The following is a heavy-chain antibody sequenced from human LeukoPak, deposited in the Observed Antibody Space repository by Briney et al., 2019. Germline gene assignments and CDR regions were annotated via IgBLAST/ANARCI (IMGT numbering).Heavy chain of an antibody. J-gene: IGHJ6*02. Sequence: ASVTVSCTASGYTFTSYGISWVRQAPGQGLEWMGWISAYNGNTNYAQKLQGRVTMTTDTSTSTAYMELRSLRSDDTAVYYCARDIAKYCSSTSCYGYYYGMDVWGQGTTVTVSS. CDR2: ISAYNGNT. D-gene: IGHD2-2*01. V-gene: IGHV1-18*01. CDR3: ARDIAKYCSSTSCYGYYYGMDV. CDR1: GYTFTSYG.